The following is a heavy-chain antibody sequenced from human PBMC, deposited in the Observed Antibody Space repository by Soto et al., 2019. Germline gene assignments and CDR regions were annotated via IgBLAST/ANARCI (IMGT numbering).Heavy chain of an antibody. CDR2: ISSSSSTI. Sequence: PVGSLRLSCAASGFTFSSYSMNWVRQAPGKGLEWVSYISSSSSTIYYADSVKGRFTISRDNAKNSLYLQMNSLRDEDTAVYYCARDLLGYCSGGSCYGDYWGQGTLVTVSS. D-gene: IGHD2-15*01. CDR1: GFTFSSYS. V-gene: IGHV3-48*02. J-gene: IGHJ4*02. CDR3: ARDLLGYCSGGSCYGDY.